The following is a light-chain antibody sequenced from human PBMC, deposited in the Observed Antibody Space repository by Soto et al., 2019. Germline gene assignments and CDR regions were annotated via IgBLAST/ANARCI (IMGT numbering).Light chain of an antibody. CDR3: QQYHDWPIT. J-gene: IGKJ5*01. Sequence: EIVMTQSPATLSVSPGEGATLSCRASQSVSTHLAWYQQIPGQAPRLLIYGTSTRAAGIPARFSGRGSGTEFTCTISSLQSEDFAVYHCQQYHDWPITFGQGTRLQIK. CDR2: GTS. CDR1: QSVSTH. V-gene: IGKV3-15*01.